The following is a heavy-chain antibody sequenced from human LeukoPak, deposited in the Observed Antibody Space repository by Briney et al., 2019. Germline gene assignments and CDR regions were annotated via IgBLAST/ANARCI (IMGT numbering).Heavy chain of an antibody. D-gene: IGHD3-3*01. CDR1: GFTVSINY. Sequence: GGSLRLSCAASGFTVSINYMSWVRQAPGKGLEWVSVIYSGGSTYYADSMKGRFTISRHNSKNTLYLQMNSLRAEDTAVYYCATNPGPYDFWSGYSSYFDYWGQGTLVTVSS. CDR3: ATNPGPYDFWSGYSSYFDY. J-gene: IGHJ4*02. V-gene: IGHV3-53*04. CDR2: IYSGGST.